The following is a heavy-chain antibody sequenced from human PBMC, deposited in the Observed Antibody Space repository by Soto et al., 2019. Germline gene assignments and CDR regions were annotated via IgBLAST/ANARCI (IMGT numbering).Heavy chain of an antibody. V-gene: IGHV4-59*01. Sequence: QVQLQESGPGLVKPSETLSLTCTVSSGSISTYYWSWIRQPPGKGLEWIGYIYYSGSTNYNPSLKSRVTISVDTSKNQFSLKLSSVTAADTAVYYCARYAVAGNGGGRFDYWGQGTLVTVSS. D-gene: IGHD6-19*01. CDR3: ARYAVAGNGGGRFDY. CDR1: SGSISTYY. CDR2: IYYSGST. J-gene: IGHJ4*02.